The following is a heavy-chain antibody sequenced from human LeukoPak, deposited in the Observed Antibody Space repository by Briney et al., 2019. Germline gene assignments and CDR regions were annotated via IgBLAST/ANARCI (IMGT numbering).Heavy chain of an antibody. CDR3: AKDLGDYDFWSGYYIGTHYFDY. Sequence: GGSLRLSCAASGFTFSNYAMSWVRQAPGKGLEWVSAISGSGGSTYYADSVKGRFTISRDNSKNTLYLQMNSLRAEDTAVYYCAKDLGDYDFWSGYYIGTHYFDYWGQGTLVTVSS. CDR1: GFTFSNYA. V-gene: IGHV3-23*01. CDR2: ISGSGGST. D-gene: IGHD3-3*01. J-gene: IGHJ4*02.